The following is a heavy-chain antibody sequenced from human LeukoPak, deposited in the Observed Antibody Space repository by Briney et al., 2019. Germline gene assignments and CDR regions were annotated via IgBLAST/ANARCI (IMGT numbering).Heavy chain of an antibody. CDR1: GASISSDSYY. D-gene: IGHD6-19*01. CDR2: IYSSGNS. CDR3: ARDMTGSGWNDAFDI. V-gene: IGHV4-61*02. J-gene: IGHJ3*02. Sequence: PSQTLSLTCTVSGASISSDSYYWSWIRQPPGKGLEWIGRIYSSGNSKYNPALMSRVTISLDTSKNQLSLNLSSVTAADTAVYYCARDMTGSGWNDAFDIWGQGAMVTVSS.